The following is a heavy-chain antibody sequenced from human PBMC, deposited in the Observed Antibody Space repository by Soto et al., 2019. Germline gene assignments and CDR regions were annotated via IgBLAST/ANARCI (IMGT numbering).Heavy chain of an antibody. J-gene: IGHJ6*02. D-gene: IGHD6-13*01. CDR3: AGCIAAAGTHYYYYGMDV. CDR2: IYYSGST. CDR1: GGSISSSSYY. V-gene: IGHV4-61*01. Sequence: SETLSLTCTVSGGSISSSSYYWSWIRQPPGKGLEWIGYIYYSGSTNYNPSLKSRVTISVDTSKNQFSLKLSSVTAADTAVYYCAGCIAAAGTHYYYYGMDVWGQGTTVTVSS.